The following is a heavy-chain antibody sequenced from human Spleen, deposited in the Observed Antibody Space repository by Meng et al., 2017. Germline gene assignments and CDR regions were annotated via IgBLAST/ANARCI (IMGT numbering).Heavy chain of an antibody. J-gene: IGHJ4*02. CDR3: ASNDLGARRGFGY. V-gene: IGHV4-34*01. Sequence: QVQLQQWGAGLFKPSETLALTCAVYGGSFSDYYWSWIRQPPGKGLERIGEINHSGSTNYNPSLKSRVTISVDTSKNQFSLKLSSVTAADTAVYYCASNDLGARRGFGYWGQGTLVTVSS. CDR1: GGSFSDYY. D-gene: IGHD1-26*01. CDR2: INHSGST.